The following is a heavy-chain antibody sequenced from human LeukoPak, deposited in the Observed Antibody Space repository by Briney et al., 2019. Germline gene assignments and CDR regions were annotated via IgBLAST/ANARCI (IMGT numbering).Heavy chain of an antibody. CDR1: GGSISSSNW. CDR2: IYHSGST. J-gene: IGHJ4*02. Sequence: PSETLSLTCAVSGGSISSSNWWSRVRQPPGEGLEWIGEIYHSGSTNYNPSLKSRVTISVDKSKTQFSLKLSSVTAADTAVYYCARCPVGRWGYYFDYWGQGTLVTVSS. CDR3: ARCPVGRWGYYFDY. D-gene: IGHD3-16*01. V-gene: IGHV4-4*02.